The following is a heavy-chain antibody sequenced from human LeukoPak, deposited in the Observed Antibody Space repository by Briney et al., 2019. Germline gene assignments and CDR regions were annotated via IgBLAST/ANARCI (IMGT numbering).Heavy chain of an antibody. CDR3: ARPLRVTMVRGAAFRASSDFDP. V-gene: IGHV1-2*02. J-gene: IGHJ5*02. CDR1: GYIFTGYY. CDR2: INPNSGDT. D-gene: IGHD3-10*01. Sequence: ASVKVSCKASGYIFTGYYMHWVRQAPGQGLEWMGWINPNSGDTNYAQKFQGRVTMTRDTSISTAYMELSRLRYDDTAVYYCARPLRVTMVRGAAFRASSDFDPWGQGTLVTVSS.